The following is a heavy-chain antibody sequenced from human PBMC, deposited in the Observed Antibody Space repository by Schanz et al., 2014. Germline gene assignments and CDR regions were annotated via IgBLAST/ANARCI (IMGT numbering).Heavy chain of an antibody. CDR1: GYTFSSYG. J-gene: IGHJ3*02. V-gene: IGHV1-18*01. Sequence: QVQLVQSGAEVKKPGASVKVSCKASGYTFSSYGITWVRQAPGQGLEWMGWINGYNGHTLYAQKFQGRVTMTTDTSTSTSYMELTSLRFDDTAVYFCARGPSTGAFDIWGQGTMVTVSS. CDR3: ARGPSTGAFDI. CDR2: INGYNGHT.